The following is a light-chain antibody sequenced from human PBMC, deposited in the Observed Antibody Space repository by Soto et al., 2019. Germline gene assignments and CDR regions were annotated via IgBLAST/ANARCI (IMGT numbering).Light chain of an antibody. V-gene: IGLV1-47*01. J-gene: IGLJ2*01. CDR2: RNS. Sequence: QSVLTQPPSASGTPGQRVTISCSGSSSNIENNYVYWYQQFPGMAPKLLIQRNSQRPSGVPDRFSGSKSGTSASLAISRLRSEDEADYYCAAWDDRLSGVLFGGGTKLTVL. CDR1: SSNIENNY. CDR3: AAWDDRLSGVL.